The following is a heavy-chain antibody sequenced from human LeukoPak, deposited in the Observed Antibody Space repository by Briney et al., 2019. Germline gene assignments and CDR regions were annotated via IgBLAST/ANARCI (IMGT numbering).Heavy chain of an antibody. CDR3: ARGDYYDSSGYTGAAYYMDV. J-gene: IGHJ6*03. CDR1: DGSMSSYY. D-gene: IGHD3-22*01. CDR2: IRTSGNT. Sequence: SETLSLTCTVSDGSMSSYYWSWIRQPAGKGLEWIGRIRTSGNTNYNPSLASRVTMSVDTSKNQLSLKLSSVTAADTAVYYCARGDYYDSSGYTGAAYYMDVWGKGTTVTISS. V-gene: IGHV4-4*07.